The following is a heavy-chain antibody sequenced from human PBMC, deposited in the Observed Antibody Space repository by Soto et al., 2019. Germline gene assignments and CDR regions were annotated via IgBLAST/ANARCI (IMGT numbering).Heavy chain of an antibody. Sequence: PGESLKISCNGSGYSFTSYWIGWVRQIPGKGLEWMGIIYPGDSDTRYSPSFQGQVTISADKSISTAYLQWSRLKASDTAMYYCPIDTCYYDSRGYYPLWGQGTSVTVS. D-gene: IGHD3-22*01. CDR2: IYPGDSDT. V-gene: IGHV5-51*01. CDR3: PIDTCYYDSRGYYPL. CDR1: GYSFTSYW. J-gene: IGHJ6*02.